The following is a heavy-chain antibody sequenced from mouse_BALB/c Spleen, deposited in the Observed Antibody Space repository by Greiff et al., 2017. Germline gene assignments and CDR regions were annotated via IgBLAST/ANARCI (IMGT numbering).Heavy chain of an antibody. CDR1: GYSITSDYA. V-gene: IGHV3-2*02. Sequence: EVQLQQSGPGLVKPSQSLSLTCTVTGYSITSDYAWNWIRQFPGNKLEWMGYISYSGSTSYNPSLKSRISITRDTSKNQFFLQLNSVTTEDTATYYCARRYYRYGAYAMDDWGQGTSVTVSS. CDR3: ARRYYRYGAYAMDD. D-gene: IGHD2-14*01. CDR2: ISYSGST. J-gene: IGHJ4*01.